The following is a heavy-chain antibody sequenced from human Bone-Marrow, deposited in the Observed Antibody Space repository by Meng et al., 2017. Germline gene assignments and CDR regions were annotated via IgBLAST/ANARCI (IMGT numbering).Heavy chain of an antibody. CDR1: GGTYSSYA. CDR3: ARDDRFGELGDY. D-gene: IGHD3-10*01. V-gene: IGHV1-69*05. Sequence: SVKVSCKSSGGTYSSYAISWVRQAPGQGLEWMGGIIPIFGTANYAQKFQGRVTITTYESTSTAYMELSSLRSEDTAVYYCARDDRFGELGDYWGQGTLVTVSS. J-gene: IGHJ4*02. CDR2: IIPIFGTA.